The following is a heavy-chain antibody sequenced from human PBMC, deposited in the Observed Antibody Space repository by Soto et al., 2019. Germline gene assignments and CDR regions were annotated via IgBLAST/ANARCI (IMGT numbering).Heavy chain of an antibody. V-gene: IGHV3-23*01. J-gene: IGHJ4*02. D-gene: IGHD1-1*01. CDR3: AKNRWTTEVTEVLLYFDS. Sequence: EVQLLDSGGGLVQPGGSLRLSCVASGFTFSNYAMVWVRQAPGKGLEWVSTISGNGDNTNYADSVKGRFTISRDNSKNTLFLQMNSLRAEDTAVYFCAKNRWTTEVTEVLLYFDSWGQGSLVTVSS. CDR1: GFTFSNYA. CDR2: ISGNGDNT.